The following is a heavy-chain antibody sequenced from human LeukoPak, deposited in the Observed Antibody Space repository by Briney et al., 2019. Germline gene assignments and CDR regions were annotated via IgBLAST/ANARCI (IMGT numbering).Heavy chain of an antibody. CDR1: GYMFTNYW. D-gene: IGHD2-8*01. J-gene: IGHJ4*02. CDR3: ARFSSGVSLYHFDY. CDR2: IYPGDSDT. Sequence: GESLKISCKGSGYMFTNYWIGWVRQMPGKGLEWMVIIYPGDSDTRYRPSFQGQVTISADKSISTAYLQWSSLKASDTAMYYCARFSSGVSLYHFDYWGRGTLVTVSS. V-gene: IGHV5-51*01.